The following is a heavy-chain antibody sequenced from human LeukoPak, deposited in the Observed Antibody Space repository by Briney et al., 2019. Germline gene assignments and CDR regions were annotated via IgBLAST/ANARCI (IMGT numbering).Heavy chain of an antibody. J-gene: IGHJ5*02. D-gene: IGHD2-2*01. V-gene: IGHV1-18*01. CDR3: ARAFSTTSYNWFDP. Sequence: GASVKVSCXASGYTFTSYGISWVRQAPGQGLEWMGWISAYNGNTNYAQKLQGRVTMTTDTSTSTAYMELRSLRSDDTAVYYCARAFSTTSYNWFDPWGQGTLVTVSS. CDR1: GYTFTSYG. CDR2: ISAYNGNT.